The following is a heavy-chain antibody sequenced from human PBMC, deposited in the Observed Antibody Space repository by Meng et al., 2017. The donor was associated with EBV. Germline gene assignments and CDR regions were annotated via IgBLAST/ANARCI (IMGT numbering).Heavy chain of an antibody. CDR2: INHSGST. D-gene: IGHD1-26*01. Sequence: QVQLQQWGAGLLKPSETLSLTCAVYGGPFSGYYWSWIRQPPGKGLEWIGEINHSGSTNYNPSLKSRVTISVDTSKNQFSLKLSSVTAADTAVYYCARGGGNRGGIVGATYRLNWFDPWGQGTLVTVSS. V-gene: IGHV4-34*01. CDR3: ARGGGNRGGIVGATYRLNWFDP. J-gene: IGHJ5*02. CDR1: GGPFSGYY.